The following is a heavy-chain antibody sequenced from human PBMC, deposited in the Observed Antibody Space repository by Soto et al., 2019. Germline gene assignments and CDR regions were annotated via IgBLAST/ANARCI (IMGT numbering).Heavy chain of an antibody. CDR2: INAGNGNT. Sequence: ASVKDSCKASGYTFTRYVIHWVRQAPGQRLEWMGWINAGNGNTKYSQKFQGRVTFTGDTYASTAYMELSSLRSEDTSVYYCARWLSWSLDYWGQGTLVTVSS. CDR3: ARWLSWSLDY. V-gene: IGHV1-3*01. D-gene: IGHD5-12*01. CDR1: GYTFTRYV. J-gene: IGHJ4*02.